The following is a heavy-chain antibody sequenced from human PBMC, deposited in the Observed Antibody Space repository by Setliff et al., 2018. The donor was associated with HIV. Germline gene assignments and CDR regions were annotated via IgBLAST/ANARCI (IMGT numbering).Heavy chain of an antibody. J-gene: IGHJ3*02. CDR1: GYSFTTFG. Sequence: GALVKVSCKASGYSFTTFGITWVRQAPGQGLEWMGWISGYNDNTNYAQKLQGRVTMTTDTSTSTAYMELRSLRSDDTAVYYCARDVDYTDAFDIWGQGTMVTVSS. CDR2: ISGYNDNT. V-gene: IGHV1-18*01. CDR3: ARDVDYTDAFDI. D-gene: IGHD4-4*01.